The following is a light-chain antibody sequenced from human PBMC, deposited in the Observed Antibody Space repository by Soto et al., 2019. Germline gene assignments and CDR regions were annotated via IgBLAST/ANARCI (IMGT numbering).Light chain of an antibody. CDR3: MQALQTPPT. CDR1: QSLLHSNGYNY. Sequence: DIVMTQSPLSLPVTPGEPASISCRSSQSLLHSNGYNYLDWYLQKPGQSPQLLIYLGSNRASGVPDRFSGSGSGTDFTLKISRVEAEDVGVYYCMQALQTPPTVGQGTKVEIK. J-gene: IGKJ1*01. CDR2: LGS. V-gene: IGKV2-28*01.